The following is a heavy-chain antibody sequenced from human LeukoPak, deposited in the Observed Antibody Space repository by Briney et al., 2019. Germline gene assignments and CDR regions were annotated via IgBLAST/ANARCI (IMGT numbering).Heavy chain of an antibody. CDR3: ARDYSTQWELLGVAFDI. V-gene: IGHV4-34*01. J-gene: IGHJ3*02. D-gene: IGHD1-26*01. CDR1: GGSFSGYY. Sequence: PSETLSLTCAVYGGSFSGYYWSWIRQPPGKGLEWIGEINHSGSTNYNPSLKSRVTISVDTSKNQFSLKLSSVTAADTAVYYCARDYSTQWELLGVAFDIWGQGTMVTVSS. CDR2: INHSGST.